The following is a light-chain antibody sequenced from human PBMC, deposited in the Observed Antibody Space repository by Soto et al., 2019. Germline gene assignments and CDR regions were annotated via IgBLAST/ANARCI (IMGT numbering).Light chain of an antibody. V-gene: IGKV1-39*01. CDR3: QQTYSTLFT. CDR1: QSISTY. Sequence: DIQMTQSPSSLSASVGDRVTITFRASQSISTYLSWYRQKPGKAPQLLIYAASSLQTGVPSRFSGSGSGTDFTLTISSLQPEDFGTYYCQQTYSTLFTFGPGTKVDI. J-gene: IGKJ3*01. CDR2: AAS.